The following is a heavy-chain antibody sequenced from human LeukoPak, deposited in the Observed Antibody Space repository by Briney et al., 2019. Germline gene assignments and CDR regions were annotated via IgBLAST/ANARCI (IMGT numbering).Heavy chain of an antibody. CDR1: GFTFSSYW. CDR2: IKQDGSEK. D-gene: IGHD3-3*01. CDR3: ARDMDARSTYYDFWSGYYTQSYYYYGMGV. V-gene: IGHV3-7*01. Sequence: GGSLRLSCAASGFTFSSYWMSWVRQAPGKGLEWVANIKQDGSEKYYVDSVKGRFTISRDNAKNSLYLQMNSLRAEDTAVYYCARDMDARSTYYDFWSGYYTQSYYYYGMGVWGQGTTVTVSS. J-gene: IGHJ6*02.